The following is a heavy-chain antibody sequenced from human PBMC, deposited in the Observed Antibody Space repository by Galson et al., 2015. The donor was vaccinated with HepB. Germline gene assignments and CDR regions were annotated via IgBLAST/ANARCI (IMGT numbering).Heavy chain of an antibody. CDR2: INPNSGGT. D-gene: IGHD1-14*01. Sequence: SVKVSCKASGYTFTGYYMHWVRQAPGQGLEWMGWINPNSGGTNYAQKFQGRVTMTRATSISTAYMELSRLRSDDTAVYYCARGRGNGAEPAYYYMDVWGKGTTVTASS. J-gene: IGHJ6*03. CDR3: ARGRGNGAEPAYYYMDV. CDR1: GYTFTGYY. V-gene: IGHV1-2*02.